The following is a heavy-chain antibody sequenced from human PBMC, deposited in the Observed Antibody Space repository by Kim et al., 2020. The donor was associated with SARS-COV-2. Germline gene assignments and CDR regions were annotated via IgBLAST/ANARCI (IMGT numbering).Heavy chain of an antibody. CDR3: ASAPRGTGYSSSWYDY. Sequence: GGSLRLSCAASGFTFSDYYMSWIRQAPGKGLEWVSYISSSGSTIYYADSVKGRFTISRDNAKNSLYLQMNSLRAEDTAVYYCASAPRGTGYSSSWYDYWGQGTLVTVSS. CDR2: ISSSGSTI. J-gene: IGHJ4*02. V-gene: IGHV3-11*01. CDR1: GFTFSDYY. D-gene: IGHD6-13*01.